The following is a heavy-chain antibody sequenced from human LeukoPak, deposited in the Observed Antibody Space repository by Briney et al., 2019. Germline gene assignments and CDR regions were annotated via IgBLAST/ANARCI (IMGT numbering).Heavy chain of an antibody. D-gene: IGHD6-13*01. V-gene: IGHV4-38-2*02. CDR1: GYSISSGNY. CDR3: ASPYSSRWTDPFDY. CDR2: IYHSGST. Sequence: SETLSLTCTVSGYSISSGNYWGWSRQPPGKGLEWSESIYHSGSTYYNPSHKSRATTSAATSKNQFSLHLSSMTAADPAVYYCASPYSSRWTDPFDYWGEGTLVTVSS. J-gene: IGHJ4*02.